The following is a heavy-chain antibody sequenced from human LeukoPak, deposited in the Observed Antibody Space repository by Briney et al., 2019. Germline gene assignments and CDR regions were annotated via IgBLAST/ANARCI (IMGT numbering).Heavy chain of an antibody. V-gene: IGHV3-66*01. CDR1: GFTVSSNY. Sequence: PGGSLRLSCAASGFTVSSNYMSWVRQAPGKGLEWVSIIYSGDNIYYADSVKGRFTISRDNSKNTLYLQMNSLRAEDTAVYYCARGKGSSSPYYFDYWGQGTLVTVSS. CDR3: ARGKGSSSPYYFDY. D-gene: IGHD6-6*01. J-gene: IGHJ4*02. CDR2: IYSGDNI.